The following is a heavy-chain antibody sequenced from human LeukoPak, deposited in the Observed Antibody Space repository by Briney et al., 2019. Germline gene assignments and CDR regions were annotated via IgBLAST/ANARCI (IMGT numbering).Heavy chain of an antibody. V-gene: IGHV3-21*01. CDR1: GFTFSSYS. D-gene: IGHD4-23*01. Sequence: GGSLRLSCAAPGFTFSSYSMNWVRQAPGKGLEWVSSISSSSSYIYYADSVKGRFTISRDNAKNSLYLQMNSLRAEDTAVYYCARAQNYPPWGNSYTLDVWGKGTTVTV. J-gene: IGHJ6*03. CDR3: ARAQNYPPWGNSYTLDV. CDR2: ISSSSSYI.